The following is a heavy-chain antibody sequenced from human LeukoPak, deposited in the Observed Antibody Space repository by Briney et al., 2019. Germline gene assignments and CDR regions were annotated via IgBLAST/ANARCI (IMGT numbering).Heavy chain of an antibody. CDR1: GFTFDDYT. CDR3: ARLYSRVGPFDY. CDR2: ISSSSPYI. Sequence: KSGGSLRLSCAASGFTFDDYTMHWVRQAPGKGLEWVASISSSSPYIYYTDSVKGRFTISRDNAKNSLYLQMNSLRAEDTAVYYCARLYSRVGPFDYWGQGTLVTVSS. J-gene: IGHJ4*02. D-gene: IGHD5-18*01. V-gene: IGHV3-21*01.